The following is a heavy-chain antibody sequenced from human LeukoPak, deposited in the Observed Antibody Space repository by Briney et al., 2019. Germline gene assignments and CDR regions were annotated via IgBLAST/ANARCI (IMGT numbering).Heavy chain of an antibody. J-gene: IGHJ6*02. CDR2: INHSGST. CDR3: ARVLRQWHGVHYGMDV. CDR1: GGSFSGYY. V-gene: IGHV4-34*01. D-gene: IGHD6-19*01. Sequence: SETLSLTCAVYGGSFSGYYWSWIRQPPGKGLEWIGEINHSGSTNYNPSLKSRVTISVDTSKNQFSLKLSSVTAADTAVYYCARVLRQWHGVHYGMDVWGQGTTVTVSS.